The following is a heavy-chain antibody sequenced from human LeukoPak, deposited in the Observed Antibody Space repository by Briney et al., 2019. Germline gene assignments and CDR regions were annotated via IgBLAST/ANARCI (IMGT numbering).Heavy chain of an antibody. Sequence: PSETLSLTCTASGGSISSSSYYWGWIRQPPGKGLEWIGSIYYSGSTYYNPSLKSRVTISVDTSKNQFSLKLSSVTAADTAVYYCASGGIVVRAKRPSQLEYWGQGTLVTVSS. V-gene: IGHV4-39*07. CDR2: IYYSGST. D-gene: IGHD3-22*01. CDR3: ASGGIVVRAKRPSQLEY. CDR1: GGSISSSSYY. J-gene: IGHJ4*02.